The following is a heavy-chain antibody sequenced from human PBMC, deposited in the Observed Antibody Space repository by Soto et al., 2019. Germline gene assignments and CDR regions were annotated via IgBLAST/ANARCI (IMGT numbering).Heavy chain of an antibody. Sequence: EVQLLESGGGLVQPGGSLRLSCAASGFTFSSYAMSWVRQAPGKGLEWVSAISGSGGSTYYADSVKGRFTISRDNAKNSLHLQMNSLRPEDTALYYCAKNSTSVGTTFDYWGQGTLVTVSS. CDR3: AKNSTSVGTTFDY. CDR1: GFTFSSYA. CDR2: ISGSGGST. D-gene: IGHD1-7*01. V-gene: IGHV3-23*01. J-gene: IGHJ4*02.